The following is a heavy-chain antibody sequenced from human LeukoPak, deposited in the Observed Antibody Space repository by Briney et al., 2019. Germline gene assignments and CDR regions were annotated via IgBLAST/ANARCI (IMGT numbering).Heavy chain of an antibody. CDR3: AREGGRDGYNYDY. V-gene: IGHV3-30-3*01. CDR2: ISYDGSNK. D-gene: IGHD5-24*01. J-gene: IGHJ4*02. Sequence: PGRSLRLSCAASGFTFSSYVMHWVRQAPGKGLEWVAVISYDGSNKYYADSVKGRFTISRDNSKNTLYLQMNSLRAEDTAVYYCAREGGRDGYNYDYWGQGTLVTVSS. CDR1: GFTFSSYV.